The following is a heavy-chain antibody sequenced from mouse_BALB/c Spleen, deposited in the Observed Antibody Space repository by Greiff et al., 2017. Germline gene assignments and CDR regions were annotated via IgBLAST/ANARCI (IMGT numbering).Heavy chain of an antibody. Sequence: QVQLQQPGAELVRPGASVKLSCKASGYTFTSYWINWVKQRPGQGLEWIGNIYPSDSYTNYNQKFKDKATLTVDKSSSTAYMQLSSPTSEDSAVYYCTSSEGMDYWGQGTSVTVSS. V-gene: IGHV1-69*02. CDR1: GYTFTSYW. D-gene: IGHD3-1*01. CDR3: TSSEGMDY. CDR2: IYPSDSYT. J-gene: IGHJ4*01.